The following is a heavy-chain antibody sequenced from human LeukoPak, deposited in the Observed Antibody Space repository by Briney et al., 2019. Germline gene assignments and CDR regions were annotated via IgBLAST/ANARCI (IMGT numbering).Heavy chain of an antibody. CDR2: INSDGSST. CDR1: RFTFSSYW. D-gene: IGHD3-3*01. CDR3: ARRGFWSGYSIGFDY. Sequence: GGSLRLSCAASRFTFSSYWMYWVRQAPGKGLVWVSRINSDGSSTSYADSVKGRFTISRDNAKNTLYLQMNSLRAEDTAVYYCARRGFWSGYSIGFDYWAREPWSPSPQ. J-gene: IGHJ4*02. V-gene: IGHV3-74*01.